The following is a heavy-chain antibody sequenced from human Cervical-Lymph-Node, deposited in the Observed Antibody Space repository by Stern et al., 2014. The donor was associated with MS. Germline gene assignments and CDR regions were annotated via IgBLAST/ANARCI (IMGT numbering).Heavy chain of an antibody. CDR3: AKDRGSGWSLDY. J-gene: IGHJ4*02. V-gene: IGHV3-30*18. CDR1: GFTFSNYG. Sequence: VQLVESGGGVVQPGRSLRLSCAGSGFTFSNYGMHWVRQAPGKGLEWGALEANDGSKKYYVDSGKARFTISRDNGKNTMYVQMNSLRDEDTAVYYCAKDRGSGWSLDYWGQGTLVTVSS. CDR2: EANDGSKK. D-gene: IGHD6-19*01.